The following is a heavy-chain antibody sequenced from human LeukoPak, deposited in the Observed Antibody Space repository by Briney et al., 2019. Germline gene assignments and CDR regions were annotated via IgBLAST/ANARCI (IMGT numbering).Heavy chain of an antibody. D-gene: IGHD5-18*01. J-gene: IGHJ4*02. Sequence: PSETLSLTCAVYGGSFSGYYWSWIRQPPGKGLEWIGEINHSGSTNYNPSLKSRVTISVDTSKNQFSLKLSSVTAADTAVYYCATGHTTAMVTLDYWGQGTLVIVSS. V-gene: IGHV4-34*01. CDR3: ATGHTTAMVTLDY. CDR1: GGSFSGYY. CDR2: INHSGST.